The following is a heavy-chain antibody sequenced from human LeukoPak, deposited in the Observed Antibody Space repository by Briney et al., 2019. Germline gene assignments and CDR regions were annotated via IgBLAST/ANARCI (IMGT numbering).Heavy chain of an antibody. CDR3: AAGSVAAPNYYYYMDV. Sequence: PSETLSLTCTVSGGSISSYYWSWIRQPPGKGLEWIGYIYTSGSTNYNPSLKSRVTISVDTSKNQFSLKLSSVTAADTAVYYCAAGSVAAPNYYYYMDVWGKGTTVTVSS. CDR1: GGSISSYY. CDR2: IYTSGST. J-gene: IGHJ6*03. V-gene: IGHV4-4*09.